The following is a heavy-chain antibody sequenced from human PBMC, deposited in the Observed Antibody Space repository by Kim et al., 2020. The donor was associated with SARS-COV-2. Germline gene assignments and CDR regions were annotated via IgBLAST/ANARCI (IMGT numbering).Heavy chain of an antibody. CDR2: IYTSGST. V-gene: IGHV4-61*02. Sequence: SETLSLTCTVSGGSISSGSYYWSWIRQPAGKGLEWIGRIYTSGSTNYNPSLKSRVTISVDTSKNQFSLKLSSVTAADTAVYYCVSERDDRIVFQHWGQGTLVTVSS. CDR3: VSERDDRIVFQH. D-gene: IGHD3-16*02. J-gene: IGHJ1*01. CDR1: GGSISSGSYY.